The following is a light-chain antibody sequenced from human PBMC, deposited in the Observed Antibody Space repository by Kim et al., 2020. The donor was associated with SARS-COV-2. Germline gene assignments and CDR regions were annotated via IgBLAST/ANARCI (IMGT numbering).Light chain of an antibody. CDR1: SASIGSNY. J-gene: IGLJ2*01. CDR3: AAWDDSLSGRV. Sequence: GQGVTISWSGRSASIGSNYVYWYQQLTGTAPKLLISKNKQRPSGVPDRYSGSKSGTSATLAISGFRSEDEADYYCAAWDDSLSGRVFGGGTKLTVL. CDR2: KNK. V-gene: IGLV1-47*01.